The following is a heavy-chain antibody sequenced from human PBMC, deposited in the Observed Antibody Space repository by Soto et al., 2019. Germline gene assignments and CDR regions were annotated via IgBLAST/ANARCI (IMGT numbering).Heavy chain of an antibody. D-gene: IGHD3-10*01. J-gene: IGHJ3*02. V-gene: IGHV3-23*01. CDR3: AKPRTYYYGSGSINGPPAFDI. CDR1: GFTFSSYA. CDR2: ISGSGGST. Sequence: GGSLRLSCAASGFTFSSYAMSWVRQAPGKGLEWVSAISGSGGSTYYADSVKGRFTISRDNSKNTLYLQMNSLRAEDTAVYYCAKPRTYYYGSGSINGPPAFDIWGQGTMVTVSS.